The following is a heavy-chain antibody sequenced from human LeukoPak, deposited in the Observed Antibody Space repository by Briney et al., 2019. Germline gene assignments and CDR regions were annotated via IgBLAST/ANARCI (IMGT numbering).Heavy chain of an antibody. J-gene: IGHJ4*02. Sequence: GFRRLSSEPSASSWSNAWIRWVRQSPGKELEWVGRINSKTDGGTTDYAAPVKGRFTISRDDSKNTLYLQMNSLKTEDTAVYYCTTVRAAANDYWGQGTLVTVSS. D-gene: IGHD2-2*01. V-gene: IGHV3-15*01. CDR1: ASSWSNAW. CDR2: INSKTDGGTT. CDR3: TTVRAAANDY.